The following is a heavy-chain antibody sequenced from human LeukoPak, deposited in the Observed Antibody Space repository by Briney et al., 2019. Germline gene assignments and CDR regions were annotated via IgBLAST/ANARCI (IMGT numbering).Heavy chain of an antibody. Sequence: GGSLRLSCAASGFTFSSYSMNWVRQAPGKGLEWVSSISSSSYIYYADSVKGRFTISRDNAKNSLYLQMNSLRAEDTAVYYCARGVKYYDSSGYSDYWGQGTLVTVSS. CDR1: GFTFSSYS. D-gene: IGHD3-22*01. CDR2: ISSSSYI. J-gene: IGHJ4*02. CDR3: ARGVKYYDSSGYSDY. V-gene: IGHV3-21*01.